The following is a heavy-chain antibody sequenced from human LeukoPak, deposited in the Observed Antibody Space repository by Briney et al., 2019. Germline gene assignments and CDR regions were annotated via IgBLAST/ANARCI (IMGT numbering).Heavy chain of an antibody. D-gene: IGHD2-15*01. CDR2: ISSSGGRT. V-gene: IGHV3-23*01. CDR1: GFTFSSNA. J-gene: IGHJ3*02. CDR3: AKGLVVVAATDDAFDI. Sequence: GGSLRLSCAASGFTFSSNAMSWVRHGPGQGLELVSAISSSGGRTYYADSVTGRFTISRDNSKNTLYLQMNSLRAEDTAVYYGAKGLVVVAATDDAFDIWGQGTMVTVSS.